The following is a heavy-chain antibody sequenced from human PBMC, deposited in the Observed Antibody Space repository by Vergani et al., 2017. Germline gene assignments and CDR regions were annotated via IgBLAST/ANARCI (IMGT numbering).Heavy chain of an antibody. CDR2: FSGSGGST. J-gene: IGHJ4*02. V-gene: IGHV3-23*01. Sequence: EVQLLESGGGLVKPGGSLRLSCAASGFPFSSYAMSWVRQSPGKGVELVSAFSGSGGSTYYADSVKGRFTISRDNSKNTLYLQMNSLRAEDTAVYYCAGSASVRGVIGLFDYWGQGTLVTVSS. CDR3: AGSASVRGVIGLFDY. CDR1: GFPFSSYA. D-gene: IGHD3-10*02.